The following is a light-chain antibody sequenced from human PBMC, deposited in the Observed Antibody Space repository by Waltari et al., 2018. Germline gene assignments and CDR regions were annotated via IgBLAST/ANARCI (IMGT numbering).Light chain of an antibody. V-gene: IGLV8-61*01. CDR3: SMYMGSGVWV. CDR1: SGSVSCTSY. CDR2: KGI. J-gene: IGLJ3*02. Sequence: QTVVTPEPSLPVSHGGTVTHTCALSSGSVSCTSYPTWYQQTPGQPPRTLVYKGISRSSGVPDRFSGSILGNTAALTITGAQADDESDYYCSMYMGSGVWVFGGGTKLTVL.